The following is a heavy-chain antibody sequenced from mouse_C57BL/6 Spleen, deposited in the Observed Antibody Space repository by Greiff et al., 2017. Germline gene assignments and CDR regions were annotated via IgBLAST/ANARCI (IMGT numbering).Heavy chain of an antibody. CDR3: ARDRDYDGESFDY. CDR1: GFTFSSYA. D-gene: IGHD2-4*01. CDR2: ISDGGSYT. J-gene: IGHJ2*01. V-gene: IGHV5-4*01. Sequence: EVKVEESGGGLVKPGGSLKLSCAASGFTFSSYAMSWVRQTPEKRLEWVATISDGGSYTYYPDNVKGRFTISRDNAKNNLYLQMSHLKSEDTAMYYCARDRDYDGESFDYWGQGTTLTVSS.